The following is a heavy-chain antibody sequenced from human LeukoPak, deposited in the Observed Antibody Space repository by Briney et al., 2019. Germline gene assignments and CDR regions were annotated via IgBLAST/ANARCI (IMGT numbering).Heavy chain of an antibody. CDR3: ARGGQNYFDY. V-gene: IGHV3-48*02. Sequence: GGSLRLSCAASGFTFSIYTMNWVRQAPGKGLEWVSYIDSSSSTTYYADSVKGRFTISRDNAKNSLYLQMNSLRDEDTAVYYCARGGQNYFDYWGQGTLVTVSS. J-gene: IGHJ4*02. CDR1: GFTFSIYT. CDR2: IDSSSSTT.